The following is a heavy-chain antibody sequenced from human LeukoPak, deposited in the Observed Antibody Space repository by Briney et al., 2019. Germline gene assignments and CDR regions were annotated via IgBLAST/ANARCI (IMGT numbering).Heavy chain of an antibody. CDR3: AGTWIQLWFAAFDI. J-gene: IGHJ3*02. V-gene: IGHV3-30-3*01. D-gene: IGHD5-18*01. Sequence: GGSLRLSCAASGFTFSSYAMHWVRQAPGKGLEWVAVISYDGSNKYYADSVKGRFTISRDNSKNTLYLQMNSLRAEDTAVYYCAGTWIQLWFAAFDIWGQGAMVTVSS. CDR2: ISYDGSNK. CDR1: GFTFSSYA.